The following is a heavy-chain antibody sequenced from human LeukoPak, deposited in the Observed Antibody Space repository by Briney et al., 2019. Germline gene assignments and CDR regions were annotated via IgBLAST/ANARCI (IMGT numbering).Heavy chain of an antibody. J-gene: IGHJ6*02. Sequence: GGSLRLSCAASGFTFSTYEVNWVRQAPGKGLEWVSYISGSSTTIFYADSVKGRFTISRDNAKISLYLQMNSLRAEDTAVYYCARWAAYCSGGTCYRRGMDVWGQGTTVTVSS. CDR1: GFTFSTYE. CDR2: ISGSSTTI. D-gene: IGHD2-15*01. V-gene: IGHV3-48*03. CDR3: ARWAAYCSGGTCYRRGMDV.